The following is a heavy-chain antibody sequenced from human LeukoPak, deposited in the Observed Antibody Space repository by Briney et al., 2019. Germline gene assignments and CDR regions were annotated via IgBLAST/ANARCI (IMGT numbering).Heavy chain of an antibody. CDR3: ARRGRWLQDNWFDP. CDR2: INYSGST. CDR1: GGSISSYY. V-gene: IGHV4-59*08. J-gene: IGHJ5*02. Sequence: SETLSLTCSVSGGSISSYYWNWIRQPPGKGLEWIGYINYSGSTNYNPSLKSRVTISVDTSKNQFSLKLSSVTAADTAVYYCARRGRWLQDNWFDPWGQGTLVTVSS. D-gene: IGHD5-24*01.